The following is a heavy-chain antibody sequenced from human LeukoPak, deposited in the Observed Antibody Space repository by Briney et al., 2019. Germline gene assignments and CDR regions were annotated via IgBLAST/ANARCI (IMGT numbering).Heavy chain of an antibody. D-gene: IGHD6-13*01. CDR2: ISSSSGTI. CDR3: VNNVIIAASGTRDS. Sequence: GGSLRLSCAASGFTFSAYSMNWVRQAPGKGLEWVSYISSSSGTIYYGDSVKGRFTISRDISKNTLYLQMSSLRPEDTAVYYCVNNVIIAASGTRDSWGRGTLVTVSS. CDR1: GFTFSAYS. V-gene: IGHV3-48*01. J-gene: IGHJ4*02.